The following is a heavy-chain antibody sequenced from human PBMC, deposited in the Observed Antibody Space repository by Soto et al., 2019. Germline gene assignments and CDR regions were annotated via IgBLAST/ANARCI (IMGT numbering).Heavy chain of an antibody. CDR2: TYHSGTT. V-gene: IGHV4-4*02. CDR1: GASINNSHC. J-gene: IGHJ5*02. Sequence: QVQLQESGPGLVQPSGTLSLTCAVSGASINNSHCWSGVRQTPGKGLEWIGETYHSGTTNYNPSLKTRVTISIDKSKNQFSLKMNSVTAADTAVYYCAREVNSSPARGPNWFDPWGQGTLVTVSS. CDR3: AREVNSSPARGPNWFDP. D-gene: IGHD6-13*01.